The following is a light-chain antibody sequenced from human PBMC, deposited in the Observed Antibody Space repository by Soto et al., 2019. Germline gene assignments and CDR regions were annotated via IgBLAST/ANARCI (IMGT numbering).Light chain of an antibody. CDR2: DAS. J-gene: IGKJ2*01. Sequence: DIQMTQSPSTLSASVGDRVTITCRASQSISRWLAWYHQKPGKAPKLLIYDASTLESGVPSRFSGSGSGTEFTLTISSLQPDDFATYYCQQYSSYLYTLGQGTKLEIK. CDR1: QSISRW. V-gene: IGKV1-5*01. CDR3: QQYSSYLYT.